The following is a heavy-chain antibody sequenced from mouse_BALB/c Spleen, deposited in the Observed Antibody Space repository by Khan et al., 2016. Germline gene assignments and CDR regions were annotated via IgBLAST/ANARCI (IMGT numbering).Heavy chain of an antibody. J-gene: IGHJ2*01. Sequence: QVQLQQPGAELVKPGASVKLSCKASGYTFTSYWMHWVKQRPGQGLEWIGEIDPSDSYTNNNQKFKGKATLTVDKSSSTAYMQFSSLTSEDSAVYYCARGNGYLDYWGQGTTLTVSS. V-gene: IGHV1-69*02. D-gene: IGHD1-1*02. CDR2: IDPSDSYT. CDR3: ARGNGYLDY. CDR1: GYTFTSYW.